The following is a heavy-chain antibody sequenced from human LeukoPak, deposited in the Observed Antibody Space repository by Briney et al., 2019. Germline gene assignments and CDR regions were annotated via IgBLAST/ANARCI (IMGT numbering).Heavy chain of an antibody. Sequence: GRSLRLSCAPSVFSLEEYAMHGVRPAPGEGLEWVSGISWNSDSIGYADSVKGRFTIPRDNAKNSLYLQMNSLRAEDTALYYCAKGGYSSSHYYFDYWGQGTLVTVSS. CDR2: ISWNSDSI. D-gene: IGHD6-6*01. V-gene: IGHV3-9*01. CDR3: AKGGYSSSHYYFDY. J-gene: IGHJ4*02. CDR1: VFSLEEYA.